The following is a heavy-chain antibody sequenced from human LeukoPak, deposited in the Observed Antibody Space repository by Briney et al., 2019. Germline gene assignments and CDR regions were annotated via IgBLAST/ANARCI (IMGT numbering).Heavy chain of an antibody. CDR3: ATGSSGWSNTDSGAFDI. D-gene: IGHD6-19*01. CDR2: IKKDGSEK. CDR1: GFIFSSYW. J-gene: IGHJ3*02. V-gene: IGHV3-7*01. Sequence: PGGSLRLSCAASGFIFSSYWMSWVRQAPGKGLEWVANIKKDGSEKYYVDSVKGRFTISRDNAKNSLYLQMNSLRAEDTAVYYCATGSSGWSNTDSGAFDIWGQGTMVTVSS.